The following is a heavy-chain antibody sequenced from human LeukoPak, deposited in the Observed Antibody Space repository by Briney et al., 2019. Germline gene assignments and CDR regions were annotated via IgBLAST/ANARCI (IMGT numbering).Heavy chain of an antibody. J-gene: IGHJ4*02. CDR2: INPNSGGT. V-gene: IGHV1-2*06. D-gene: IGHD3-22*01. CDR1: GYTFTGYY. CDR3: ARAGYYYDSSGYPSLFDY. Sequence: ASVKVSCKASGYTFTGYYMHWVQQAPGQGLEWMGRINPNSGGTNYAQKFQGRVTMTRDTSISTAYMELSRLRSDDTAVYYCARAGYYYDSSGYPSLFDYWGQGTLVTVSS.